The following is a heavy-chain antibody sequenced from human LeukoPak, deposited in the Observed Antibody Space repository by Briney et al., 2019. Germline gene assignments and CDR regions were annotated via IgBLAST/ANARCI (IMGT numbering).Heavy chain of an antibody. CDR3: ARAPKEYGPYYYYYGMDV. Sequence: SVTVSCTASGGTFSSYAISWVRQAPGQGLEWMGGIIPIFGTANYAQKFQGRVTITADESTSTAYMELSSLRSEDTAVYYCARAPKEYGPYYYYYGMDVWGQGTTVTVSS. CDR2: IIPIFGTA. V-gene: IGHV1-69*13. D-gene: IGHD2/OR15-2a*01. CDR1: GGTFSSYA. J-gene: IGHJ6*02.